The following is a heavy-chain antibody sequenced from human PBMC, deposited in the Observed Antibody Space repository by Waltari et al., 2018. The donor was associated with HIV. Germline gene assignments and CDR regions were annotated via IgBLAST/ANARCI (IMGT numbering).Heavy chain of an antibody. CDR1: GSTSSTSP. V-gene: IGHV3-30*03. D-gene: IGHD2-2*01. Sequence: QVQLVESGGGVVQPGGSMTIPCPASGSTSSTSPPHWVRQAPGKGLEWVALISFDGDNKKDADAVRGRFTVSRDNSNNTLYLQMNSLRPGDTALYYCAREGDCFSNRCSGGLMSYWGQGTLVSVSS. J-gene: IGHJ4*02. CDR2: ISFDGDNK. CDR3: AREGDCFSNRCSGGLMSY.